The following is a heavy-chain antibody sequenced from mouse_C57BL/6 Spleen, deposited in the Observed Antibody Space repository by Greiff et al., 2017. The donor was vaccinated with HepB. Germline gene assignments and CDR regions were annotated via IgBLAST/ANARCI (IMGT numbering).Heavy chain of an antibody. CDR1: GFTFSDYY. Sequence: EVKLVESEGGLVQPGSSMKLSCTASGFTFSDYYMAWVRQVPEKGLEWVANINYDGSSTYYLDSLKSRFIISRDNAKNILYLQMSSLKSEDTATYYCARGYYGNYDWYFDVWGTGTTVTVSS. D-gene: IGHD2-1*01. J-gene: IGHJ1*03. CDR3: ARGYYGNYDWYFDV. V-gene: IGHV5-16*01. CDR2: INYDGSST.